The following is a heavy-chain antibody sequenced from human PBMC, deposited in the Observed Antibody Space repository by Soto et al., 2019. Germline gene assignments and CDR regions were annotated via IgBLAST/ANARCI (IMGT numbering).Heavy chain of an antibody. Sequence: QVQLVQSGAEVRKPGSSVKVSCKASGDTFSSNSFSWVRQAPGQGPEYMGGISPTFGAANYAQRFQDRLTISAVKSTTTVSMQLMSLRAAETAVYYCATPSSGRDFLFEHWGQGTRVTVSS. CDR2: ISPTFGAA. D-gene: IGHD5-12*01. CDR3: ATPSSGRDFLFEH. CDR1: GDTFSSNS. V-gene: IGHV1-69*06. J-gene: IGHJ4*02.